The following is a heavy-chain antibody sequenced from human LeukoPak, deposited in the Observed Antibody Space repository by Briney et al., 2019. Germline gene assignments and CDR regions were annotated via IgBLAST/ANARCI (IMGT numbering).Heavy chain of an antibody. CDR3: TTGYCSSSSCHRSLYFDY. CDR1: GFTFSNAW. Sequence: GGSLRLSCAASGFTFSNAWMSWVRQAPGKGLEWFGRIKSKTDGGTTDYAAPVKGRFTVSRDDSKNTLYLQMNSLKTEDTVVYYCTTGYCSSSSCHRSLYFDYWGQGNLVTVSS. D-gene: IGHD2-2*01. J-gene: IGHJ4*02. CDR2: IKSKTDGGTT. V-gene: IGHV3-15*01.